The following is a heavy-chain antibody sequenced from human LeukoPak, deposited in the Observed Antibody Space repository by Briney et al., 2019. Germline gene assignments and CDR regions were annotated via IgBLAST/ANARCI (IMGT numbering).Heavy chain of an antibody. V-gene: IGHV3-7*01. D-gene: IGHD3-16*01. CDR3: VAGGAFDI. CDR1: GFTFSNDW. Sequence: QAGGSLRLSCAASGFTFSNDWMSWVRQAPGKGLEWVANIKEDGSEKYYVDVVKGRFTTSRDNAKNSLYLLMNSLRVEDAAVYYCVAGGAFDIWGQGTMVTVSS. J-gene: IGHJ3*02. CDR2: IKEDGSEK.